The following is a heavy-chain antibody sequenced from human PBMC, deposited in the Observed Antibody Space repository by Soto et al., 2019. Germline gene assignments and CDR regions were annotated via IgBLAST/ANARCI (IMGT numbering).Heavy chain of an antibody. CDR2: IDPSDSYT. J-gene: IGHJ2*01. Sequence: PGESLKISCKGSGYSFTSYLISGVHQIAGKVLEWMGRIDPSDSYTNPSPSFQRHVTISADKSISTAYLQWSSLKASDTAMYYCARLEGTVTTWYFDLWGRGTLVTVS. D-gene: IGHD4-4*01. CDR3: ARLEGTVTTWYFDL. V-gene: IGHV5-10-1*01. CDR1: GYSFTSYL.